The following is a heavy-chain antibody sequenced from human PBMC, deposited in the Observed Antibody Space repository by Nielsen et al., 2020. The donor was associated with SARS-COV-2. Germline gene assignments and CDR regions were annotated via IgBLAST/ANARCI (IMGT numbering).Heavy chain of an antibody. V-gene: IGHV3-15*01. CDR3: TTSGYSGYDKTGY. Sequence: VRQAPGKGLEWVGRIKSKTDGGTTDYAAPVKGRFTISRDDSKNTLYLQMNSLKTEDTAVYYCTTSGYSGYDKTGYWGQGTLVTVSS. CDR2: IKSKTDGGTT. J-gene: IGHJ4*02. D-gene: IGHD5-12*01.